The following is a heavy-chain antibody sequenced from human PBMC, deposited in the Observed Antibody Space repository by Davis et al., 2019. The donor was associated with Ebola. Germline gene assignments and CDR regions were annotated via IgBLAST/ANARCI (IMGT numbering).Heavy chain of an antibody. CDR3: AKDNRNIWSEV. J-gene: IGHJ3*01. D-gene: IGHD2/OR15-2a*01. CDR2: GTSADT. Sequence: GGSLRLSCSASGFIFSTYVMSWVRLAPGKGLEWVSTYGTSADTYYADSVKGRFTISRDNSKNTLYLKLNGLRVEDTAIYYCAKDNRNIWSEVWGQGTMVTVSS. CDR1: GFIFSTYV. V-gene: IGHV3-23*01.